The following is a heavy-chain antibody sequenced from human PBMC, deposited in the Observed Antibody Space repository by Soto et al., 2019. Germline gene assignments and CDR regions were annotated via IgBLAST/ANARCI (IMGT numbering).Heavy chain of an antibody. V-gene: IGHV4-30-4*01. Sequence: PSETLSLTCTVSGGSISSGDYYWSWIRQPPGKGLEWIGYIYYSGSTYYNPSLKSRVTISVDTSKNQFSLKLSSVTAADTAVYYCARDSSLGRYDLEVWGQGTLVTVSS. D-gene: IGHD3-16*01. CDR1: GGSISSGDYY. J-gene: IGHJ4*02. CDR3: ARDSSLGRYDLEV. CDR2: IYYSGST.